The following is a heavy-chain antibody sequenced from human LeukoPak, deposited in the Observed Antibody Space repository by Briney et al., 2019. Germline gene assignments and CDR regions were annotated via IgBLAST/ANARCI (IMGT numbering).Heavy chain of an antibody. CDR3: ARDPIDYYDSSGYE. J-gene: IGHJ4*02. D-gene: IGHD3-22*01. CDR2: ISAYNGNT. V-gene: IGHV1-18*01. CDR1: GYTFTSYG. Sequence: ASVKVSCKASGYTFTSYGISWVRQAPGQGLEWMGWISAYNGNTNYAQKLQGRVTMTTDTSTSTAYMELRSLRSEDTAVYYCARDPIDYYDSSGYEWGQGTLVTVSS.